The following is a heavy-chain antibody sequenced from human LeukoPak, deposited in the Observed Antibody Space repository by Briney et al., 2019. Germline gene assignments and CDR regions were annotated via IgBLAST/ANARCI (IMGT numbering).Heavy chain of an antibody. D-gene: IGHD2-2*02. Sequence: GGSLRLSCAASGFTFSSYAMHWVRQAPGKGLERVAVISYDVSNKYYADSVKGRFTISRDNSKNTLYLQMNSLRAEDTAVYYRAREPIVVVPAAISPRGFDYWGQGTLVTVSS. CDR1: GFTFSSYA. CDR2: ISYDVSNK. V-gene: IGHV3-30-3*01. J-gene: IGHJ4*02. CDR3: AREPIVVVPAAISPRGFDY.